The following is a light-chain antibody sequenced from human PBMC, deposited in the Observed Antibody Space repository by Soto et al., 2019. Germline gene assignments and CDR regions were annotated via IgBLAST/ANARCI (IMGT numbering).Light chain of an antibody. V-gene: IGKV3-15*01. CDR1: QSVSSN. CDR3: QQYHNWPYT. J-gene: IGKJ2*01. CDR2: GAF. Sequence: EIVMTQSPATLSVSPGERATLSCRASQSVSSNLAWFHHKPGQAPRLLIYGAFTRAAGFPDRFSGSGSGTEFTLTISSLQSEDFAVYYCQQYHNWPYTFGQGTKLEIK.